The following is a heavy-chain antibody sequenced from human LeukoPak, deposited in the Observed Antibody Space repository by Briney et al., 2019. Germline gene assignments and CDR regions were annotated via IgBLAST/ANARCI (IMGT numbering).Heavy chain of an antibody. CDR3: VIIQPLPDY. J-gene: IGHJ4*02. D-gene: IGHD3-3*01. CDR1: GFTFSSYA. CDR2: VSYDGSYK. V-gene: IGHV3-30*04. Sequence: GGSLRLSCAASGFTFSSYAMSWVRQAPGKGLEWVAVVSYDGSYKYYADSVKGRFTISRDNAKNSLYLQMNSLRAEDTAVYYCVIIQPLPDYWGQGTLVTVSS.